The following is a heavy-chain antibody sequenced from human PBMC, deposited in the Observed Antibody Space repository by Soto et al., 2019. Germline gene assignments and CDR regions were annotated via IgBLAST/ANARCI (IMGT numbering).Heavy chain of an antibody. V-gene: IGHV6-1*01. D-gene: IGHD6-25*01. CDR2: TYYRSKWYD. CDR3: ARDPSGALGV. J-gene: IGHJ6*02. CDR1: GDXVSSNSAA. Sequence: SQTLSXTCAISGDXVSSNSAAWNWVRQSPSRGLEWLGRTYYRSKWYDDFALSVRSRLTINPDTSKNQFSLQLSSVTPEDTAIYYCARDPSGALGVWGQGTTVTVSS.